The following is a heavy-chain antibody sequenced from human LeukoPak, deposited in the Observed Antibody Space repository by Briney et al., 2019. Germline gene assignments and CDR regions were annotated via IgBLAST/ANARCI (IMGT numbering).Heavy chain of an antibody. J-gene: IGHJ3*02. D-gene: IGHD1-1*01. CDR3: TRLAGTQHYDAFDI. CDR1: GFTFSGSA. Sequence: PGGSLRLSCAASGFTFSGSAMHWVRQASGKGREWVGRIRSKANSYATAYAASVKGRFTVSRDDSKNTAYLQMNSLKTEDTPVYYCTRLAGTQHYDAFDILGQGAMVTVSS. CDR2: IRSKANSYAT. V-gene: IGHV3-73*01.